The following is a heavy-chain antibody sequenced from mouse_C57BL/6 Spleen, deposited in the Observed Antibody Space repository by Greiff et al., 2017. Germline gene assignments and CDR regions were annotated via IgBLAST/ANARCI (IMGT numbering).Heavy chain of an antibody. V-gene: IGHV1-80*01. D-gene: IGHD2-4*01. CDR3: AISYDYDSWFAD. Sequence: VQLQQSGAELVKPGASVKISCKASGYAFSSYWMNWVKQRPGKGLEWIGQIYPGDGDTNYNGKFKGKATLTADKSSSTAYMQISSLTSEDSAVYVGAISYDYDSWFADWGQGALVPVSA. J-gene: IGHJ3*01. CDR1: GYAFSSYW. CDR2: IYPGDGDT.